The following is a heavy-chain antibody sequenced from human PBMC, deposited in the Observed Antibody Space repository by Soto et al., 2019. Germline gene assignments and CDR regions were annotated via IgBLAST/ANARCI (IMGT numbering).Heavy chain of an antibody. CDR3: ARPRYDGSGTPFDH. V-gene: IGHV3-74*01. Sequence: PGWSLRLSCAASGFTFSSYWMHWVRQAPGKGLVWVSFINGDGSTATYADSVKGRFIISRDNAKNMLYLQMNSLTAEDTAVYYCARPRYDGSGTPFDHWGQGTMATVSS. CDR2: INGDGSTA. D-gene: IGHD3-22*01. CDR1: GFTFSSYW. J-gene: IGHJ4*02.